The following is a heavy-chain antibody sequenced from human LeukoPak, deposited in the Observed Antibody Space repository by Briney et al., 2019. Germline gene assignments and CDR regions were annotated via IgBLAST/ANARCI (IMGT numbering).Heavy chain of an antibody. CDR3: VKSRESSIWYSLGDS. CDR1: GYIFSNFG. Sequence: GGSLRLSCAASGYIFSNFGISWVRQAPGKGLEWVSTITSSGGDTFYAASVKGRFTISRDNSKNTMSLLMSSLTVEDTAIYYCVKSRESSIWYSLGDSWGQGTLVTVSS. J-gene: IGHJ4*02. V-gene: IGHV3-23*01. CDR2: ITSSGGDT. D-gene: IGHD6-13*01.